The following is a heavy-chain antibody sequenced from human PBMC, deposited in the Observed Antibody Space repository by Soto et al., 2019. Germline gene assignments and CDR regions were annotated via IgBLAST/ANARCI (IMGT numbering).Heavy chain of an antibody. J-gene: IGHJ4*02. Sequence: EVQLVESGGSLVKPGGSLRLSCAASGFTFSSHAMNWVRQAPGKGLEWISSIDSSSSFIYYADSVKGRFTISRDNAKNSVFLHMSSLRADDTAVYCCARDPLWFGEIGYFDYWGQGALVTVSS. D-gene: IGHD3-10*01. V-gene: IGHV3-21*06. CDR3: ARDPLWFGEIGYFDY. CDR1: GFTFSSHA. CDR2: IDSSSSFI.